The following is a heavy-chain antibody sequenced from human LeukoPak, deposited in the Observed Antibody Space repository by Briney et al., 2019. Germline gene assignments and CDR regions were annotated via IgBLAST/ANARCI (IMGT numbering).Heavy chain of an antibody. Sequence: SETLSLTCTVSGGSISSYYWSWIRQPPGKGLEWIGYIYYSGSTNYNPSLKSRVTISVDTSKNQFPLKLSSVTAADTAVYYCARSYSSSWYVFDYWGQGTLVTVSS. CDR3: ARSYSSSWYVFDY. D-gene: IGHD6-13*01. V-gene: IGHV4-59*01. J-gene: IGHJ4*02. CDR2: IYYSGST. CDR1: GGSISSYY.